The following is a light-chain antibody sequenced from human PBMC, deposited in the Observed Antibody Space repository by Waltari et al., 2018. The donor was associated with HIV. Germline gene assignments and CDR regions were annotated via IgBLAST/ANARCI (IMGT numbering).Light chain of an antibody. Sequence: EIVVTKSQATLSVSPGERATLPCRASQSVSSNLAWYQHKPGQAPRLLFYGASTRATGIPARFSGSGSGTEFSLTITSLQSEDFAVYYCQQYNNWPQGTFGQGTKVEI. CDR3: QQYNNWPQGT. CDR2: GAS. CDR1: QSVSSN. J-gene: IGKJ1*01. V-gene: IGKV3-15*01.